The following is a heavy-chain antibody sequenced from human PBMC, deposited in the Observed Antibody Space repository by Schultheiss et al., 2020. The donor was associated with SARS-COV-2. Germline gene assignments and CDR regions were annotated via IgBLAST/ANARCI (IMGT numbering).Heavy chain of an antibody. CDR3: AREMGG. V-gene: IGHV3-21*01. Sequence: GGSLRLSCTASGFIFSGYAMTWVRQAPGRGLEWVSSISRSSGFIYYADSVKGRFTISRDNAKNSLYLQMNSLRAEDTAVYYCAREMGGWGQGTMVTVSS. CDR1: GFIFSGYA. J-gene: IGHJ3*01. D-gene: IGHD5-24*01. CDR2: ISRSSGFI.